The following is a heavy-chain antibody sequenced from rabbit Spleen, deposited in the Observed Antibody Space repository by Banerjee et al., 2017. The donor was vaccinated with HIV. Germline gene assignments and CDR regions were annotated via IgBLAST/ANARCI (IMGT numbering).Heavy chain of an antibody. CDR1: GFDFSTYY. D-gene: IGHD4-1*01. V-gene: IGHV1S7*01. CDR3: AREVAAKFGL. CDR2: IDPFFGTT. Sequence: QQLVESGGGLVKPGASLKLSCKGSGFDFSTYYMSWVRQAPGKGLEWIGYIDPFFGTTYYASWVNGRFTISSHNAQNTLYLQLNSLTVADTATYFCAREVAAKFGLWGQGTLVTVS. J-gene: IGHJ4*01.